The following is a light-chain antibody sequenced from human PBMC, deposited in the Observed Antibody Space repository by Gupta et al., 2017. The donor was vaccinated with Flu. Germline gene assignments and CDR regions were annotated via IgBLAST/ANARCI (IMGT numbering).Light chain of an antibody. CDR1: QGIRNE. J-gene: IGKJ1*01. V-gene: IGKV1-17*01. CDR2: AAS. CDR3: LQHHSSPWT. Sequence: GERVTITCRASQGIRNELSWYQQKPGKAPKRLIYAASNLQGGVPSRFSASESGTEFTLTISSLQPEDFATYYCLQHHSSPWTFGQGTKVDIK.